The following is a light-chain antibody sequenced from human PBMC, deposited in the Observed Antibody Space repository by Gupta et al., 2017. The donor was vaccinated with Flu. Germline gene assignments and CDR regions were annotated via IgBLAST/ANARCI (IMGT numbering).Light chain of an antibody. CDR3: SSCTSSNNLV. J-gene: IGLJ2*01. CDR2: DVT. CDR1: SPDIGSHKY. V-gene: IGLV2-14*01. Sequence: SIAITGTGTSPDIGSHKYVSWYQQHPGKAPQLLIYDVTNRASGVSTRFSGSKSGDTASLTISGLQAEDEADYYCSSCTSSNNLVFGGGTRLTVL.